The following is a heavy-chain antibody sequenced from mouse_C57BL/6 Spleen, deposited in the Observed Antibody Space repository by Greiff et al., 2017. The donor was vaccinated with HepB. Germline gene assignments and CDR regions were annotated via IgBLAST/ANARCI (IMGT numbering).Heavy chain of an antibody. D-gene: IGHD1-1*01. CDR1: GYTITDYY. J-gene: IGHJ2*01. Sequence: VQLQQSGHGLVKPGASVKICCRTSGYTITDYYMNGVKQSHGKSLEWIGEINPNNGGTSYNQKFKGKATLTVDKSSSTAYMQLRSLTSEDSAVYYCARGNSDGCTVSFFDAWRQCSPLSV. V-gene: IGHV1-26*01. CDR2: INPNNGGT. CDR3: ARGNSDGCTVSFFDA.